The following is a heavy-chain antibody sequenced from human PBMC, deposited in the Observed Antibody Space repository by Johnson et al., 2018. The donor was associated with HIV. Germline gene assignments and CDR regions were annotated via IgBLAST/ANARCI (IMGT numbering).Heavy chain of an antibody. CDR2: LYSGGST. J-gene: IGHJ3*02. D-gene: IGHD3-22*01. CDR3: VRGFRSHTETEAPMIIAPGAFDI. CDR1: GFTVSSNY. V-gene: IGHV3-53*01. Sequence: VQLVESGGGLIQPGGSLRLSCAASGFTVSSNYMSWVRQAPGKGLEWVSVLYSGGSTYYADSVKGRFTISSDNSKNTLYLQMNSLRAEDTAVYYCVRGFRSHTETEAPMIIAPGAFDIWGQGTMVTVSS.